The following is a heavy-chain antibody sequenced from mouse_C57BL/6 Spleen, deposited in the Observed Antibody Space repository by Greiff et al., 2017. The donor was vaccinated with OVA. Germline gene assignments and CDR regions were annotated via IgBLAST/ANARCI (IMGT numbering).Heavy chain of an antibody. CDR2: IDPSDSYT. CDR3: ARAYYYGSIFAY. Sequence: VQLQQPGAELVMPGASVKLSCKASGYTFTSYWMHWVKQRPGQGLEWIGEIDPSDSYTNYNQKFKGKSTLTVDKSSSTAYMQLSSLTSEDSAVYYCARAYYYGSIFAYWGQGTLVTVSA. CDR1: GYTFTSYW. D-gene: IGHD1-1*01. J-gene: IGHJ3*01. V-gene: IGHV1-69*01.